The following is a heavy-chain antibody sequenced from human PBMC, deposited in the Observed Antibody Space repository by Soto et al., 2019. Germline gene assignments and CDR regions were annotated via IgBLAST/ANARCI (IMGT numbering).Heavy chain of an antibody. CDR3: ARDAPRCSGGTCLDY. CDR1: GFTFSSVS. CDR2: ISSGRSTI. V-gene: IGHV3-48*02. D-gene: IGHD2-15*01. J-gene: IGHJ4*02. Sequence: EVQLMESGGGLVQPGGSLRLSCAAYGFTFSSVSMHWVRQTPGKGLEWVSYISSGRSTIYYADSGRGRFTISGVNAKNSLYLQMHSLRDEDTAVFYCARDAPRCSGGTCLDYWGQGTLVTVSS.